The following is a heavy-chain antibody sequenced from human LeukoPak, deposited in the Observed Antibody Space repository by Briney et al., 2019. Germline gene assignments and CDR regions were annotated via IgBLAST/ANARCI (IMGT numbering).Heavy chain of an antibody. V-gene: IGHV4-38-2*01. CDR1: GYSISSGYY. CDR2: IYHSGST. J-gene: IGHJ4*02. D-gene: IGHD3-9*01. Sequence: SETLSLTCAVSGYSISSGYYWGWIRQPPGKGLGWIGSIYHSGSTYHNPSLKSRVTISVDTSKNQFSLKLSSVTAADTAVYYCARQAGYFDWLDYWGQGTLVTVSS. CDR3: ARQAGYFDWLDY.